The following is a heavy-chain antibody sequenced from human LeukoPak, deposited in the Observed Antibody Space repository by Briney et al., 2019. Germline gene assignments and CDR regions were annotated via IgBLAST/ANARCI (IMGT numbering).Heavy chain of an antibody. Sequence: GGSLRLSCAASGFTFNSYWMNWVRQAPGKGLEWVANIKRDGSEKYYADSVKGRFTISRDNSKNTLYLQMNSLRAEDTAVYYCARDPAYYYDSSGDIDYWGQGTLVTVSS. CDR2: IKRDGSEK. CDR3: ARDPAYYYDSSGDIDY. V-gene: IGHV3-7*01. D-gene: IGHD3-22*01. CDR1: GFTFNSYW. J-gene: IGHJ4*02.